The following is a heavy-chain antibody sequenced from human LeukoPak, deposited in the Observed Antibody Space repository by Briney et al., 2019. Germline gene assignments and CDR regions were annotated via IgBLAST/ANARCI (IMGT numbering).Heavy chain of an antibody. CDR1: GFTFSNAW. CDR2: IKSKTAGGTT. D-gene: IGHD3-3*01. Sequence: GGSLRLSCAASGFTFSNAWMSWVRQAPGKGLEWVGRIKSKTAGGTTDYAAPVKGRFTISRDDSKITLYMQMNSLKTEDTAVYYCTTSGGYYDFWSGYYPTDYWGQGTLVTVSS. J-gene: IGHJ4*02. CDR3: TTSGGYYDFWSGYYPTDY. V-gene: IGHV3-15*01.